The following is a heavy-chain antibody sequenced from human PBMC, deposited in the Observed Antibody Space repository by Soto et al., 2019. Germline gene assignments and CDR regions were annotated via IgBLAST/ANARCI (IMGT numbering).Heavy chain of an antibody. CDR3: ARDQIVVVTEGYGMEV. CDR2: INHSGST. CDR1: GGSFSGYY. Sequence: QVQLQQWGAGLLKPSETLSLTCAVYGGSFSGYYWSWIRQPPGKGLEWIGEINHSGSTNYNPSLKSRVTISVDTSKNQFSLKLSSVTAADTAVYYCARDQIVVVTEGYGMEVWGQGTTVTVSS. V-gene: IGHV4-34*01. D-gene: IGHD2-21*02. J-gene: IGHJ6*02.